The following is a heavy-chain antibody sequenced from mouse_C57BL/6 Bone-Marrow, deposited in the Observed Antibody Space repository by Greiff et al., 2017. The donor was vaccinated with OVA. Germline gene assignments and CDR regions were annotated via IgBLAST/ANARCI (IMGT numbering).Heavy chain of an antibody. Sequence: VQLQQSGTVLARPGASVKMSCKTSGYTFTSYWMHWVKQRPGQGLEWIGAIYPGNSDTSYNQKFKGKAKLTAVTSASTAYMELSSLTNEDSAVYYGTGGYDVRAWFAYWGQGTLVTVSA. V-gene: IGHV1-5*01. J-gene: IGHJ3*01. D-gene: IGHD2-2*01. CDR2: IYPGNSDT. CDR1: GYTFTSYW. CDR3: TGGYDVRAWFAY.